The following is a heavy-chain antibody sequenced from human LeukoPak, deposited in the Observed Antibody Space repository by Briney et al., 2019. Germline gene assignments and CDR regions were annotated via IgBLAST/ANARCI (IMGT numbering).Heavy chain of an antibody. J-gene: IGHJ4*02. V-gene: IGHV4-59*01. CDR3: ARVTGYVIEDYFDY. CDR2: IYYSGST. D-gene: IGHD3-22*01. Sequence: SETLSLTCTVSGDSISGFYWSWIRQPPGKGLEWIGYIYYSGSTNYNPSLKSRVTISVDTSKNQFSLKLRSVTAADTAVYYCARVTGYVIEDYFDYWGQGTLVTVSS. CDR1: GDSISGFY.